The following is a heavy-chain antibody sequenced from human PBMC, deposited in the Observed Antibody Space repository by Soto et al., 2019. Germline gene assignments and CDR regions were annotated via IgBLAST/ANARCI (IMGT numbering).Heavy chain of an antibody. V-gene: IGHV3-13*01. Sequence: EVQLVESGGGLVQPGGSLRLSCAASGFTFSSYDMHWVRQATGKGLEWVSAIGTGGDTYYPDSVKGRFTISRESAKNSLYLQMNSLRAEDTAVYYCAKDPNSGWGQGTLVTVSS. J-gene: IGHJ4*02. CDR3: AKDPNSG. CDR1: GFTFSSYD. CDR2: IGTGGDT. D-gene: IGHD3-10*01.